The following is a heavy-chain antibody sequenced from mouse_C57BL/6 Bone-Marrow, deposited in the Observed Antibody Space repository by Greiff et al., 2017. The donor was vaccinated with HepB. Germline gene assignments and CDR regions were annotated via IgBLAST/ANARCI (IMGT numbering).Heavy chain of an antibody. J-gene: IGHJ2*01. CDR1: GFTFSSYG. V-gene: IGHV5-6*02. D-gene: IGHD4-1*01. CDR2: ISSGGSYT. Sequence: DVMLVESGGDLVKPGGSLKLSCAASGFTFSSYGMSWVRQTPDKRLEWVATISSGGSYTYYPDSVKGRFTISRDNAKNTLYLQMSSLKSEDTAMYYCARHWDDVDYWGQGTTLTVSA. CDR3: ARHWDDVDY.